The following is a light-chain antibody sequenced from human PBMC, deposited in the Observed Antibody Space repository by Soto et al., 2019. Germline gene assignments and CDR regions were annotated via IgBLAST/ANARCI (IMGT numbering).Light chain of an antibody. J-gene: IGKJ2*01. V-gene: IGKV1-39*01. CDR2: AAS. Sequence: DIQMTQSPSSLAASLGDRITITCRASQSVTKYLNWYQQKPGKAPNLLIHAASSLQSGVPPRFSGSGSGTDFTLAISSLQPEDFAIYYCQQSYNIPYTFGQGTKLEIK. CDR1: QSVTKY. CDR3: QQSYNIPYT.